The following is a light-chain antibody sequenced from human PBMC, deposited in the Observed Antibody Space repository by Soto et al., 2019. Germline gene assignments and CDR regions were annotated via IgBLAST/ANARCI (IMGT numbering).Light chain of an antibody. CDR2: GPS. Sequence: EIVLTQSPGTLSLSPGERATLSCRASQSVTSNYLAWYQQTPGQAPRLLIYGPSSRATGIPDRFSGSGSGTDFTLTISRLEPEDFAVYYCQQFSSYPLTFGGGTKVDIK. J-gene: IGKJ4*01. V-gene: IGKV3-20*01. CDR3: QQFSSYPLT. CDR1: QSVTSNY.